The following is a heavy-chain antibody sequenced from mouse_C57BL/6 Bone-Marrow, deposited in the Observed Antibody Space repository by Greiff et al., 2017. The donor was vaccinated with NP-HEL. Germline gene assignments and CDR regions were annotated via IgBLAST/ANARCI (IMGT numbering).Heavy chain of an antibody. V-gene: IGHV1-55*01. CDR1: GYTFTSYW. D-gene: IGHD2-3*01. CDR2: IYPGSGST. CDR3: ARLGGYYEYFDV. J-gene: IGHJ1*03. Sequence: QVQLKQPGAELVKPGASVKMSCKASGYTFTSYWITWVKQRPGQGLEWIGDIYPGSGSTNYNEKFKSKATLTVDTSSSTAYMQLSSLTSEDSAVYYCARLGGYYEYFDVWGTGTTVTVSS.